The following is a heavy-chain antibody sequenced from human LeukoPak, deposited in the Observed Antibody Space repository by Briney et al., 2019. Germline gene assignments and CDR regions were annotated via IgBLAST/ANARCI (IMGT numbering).Heavy chain of an antibody. J-gene: IGHJ3*02. Sequence: ETSETLSLTCAVYGGSFSGYYCSWIRQPPGKGLEWIGEINHSGSTNYNPSLKSRVTISVDTSKNQFSLKLSSVTAADTAVYYCASSSRGAFDIWGQGTMVTVSS. V-gene: IGHV4-34*01. CDR1: GGSFSGYY. CDR3: ASSSRGAFDI. CDR2: INHSGST. D-gene: IGHD3-10*01.